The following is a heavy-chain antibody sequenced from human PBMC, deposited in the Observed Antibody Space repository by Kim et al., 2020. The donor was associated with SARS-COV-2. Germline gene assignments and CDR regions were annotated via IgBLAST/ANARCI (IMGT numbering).Heavy chain of an antibody. Sequence: ASVKVSCKVSGYTLTELSMHWVRQAPGKGLEWMGGFDPEDGETIYAQKFQGRVTMTEDTSTDTAYMELSSLRSEDTAVYYCATSGDYGRDRIGAFDIWGQGTMVTVSS. CDR3: ATSGDYGRDRIGAFDI. V-gene: IGHV1-24*01. CDR2: FDPEDGET. D-gene: IGHD4-17*01. CDR1: GYTLTELS. J-gene: IGHJ3*02.